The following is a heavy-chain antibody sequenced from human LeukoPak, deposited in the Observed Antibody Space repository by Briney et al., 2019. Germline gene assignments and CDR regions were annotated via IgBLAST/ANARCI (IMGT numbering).Heavy chain of an antibody. D-gene: IGHD3-10*01. CDR1: GGTFSSYA. CDR2: IIPIFGTA. V-gene: IGHV1-69*13. J-gene: IGHJ6*02. Sequence: SVKVSCKASGGTFSSYAISWVRQAPGQGLEWMGGIIPIFGTANYAQKFQGRVTITADESTSTAYMELSSLRSEDTAVYHCAKGRNSYDSGRCHSPNCYYGMDVWGQGTTVIVSS. CDR3: AKGRNSYDSGRCHSPNCYYGMDV.